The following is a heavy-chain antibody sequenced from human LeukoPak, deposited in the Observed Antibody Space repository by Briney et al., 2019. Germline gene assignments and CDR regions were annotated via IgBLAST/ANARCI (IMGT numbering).Heavy chain of an antibody. CDR2: IYYSGST. CDR1: GGSINTYY. Sequence: SETLSLTCTVSGGSINTYYWNWIRQPPGKGLEWIGYIYYSGSTNYNPSLKSRVTISVDTSKNQFSLKLSSVTAADTAVYYCARAPRGYSYGPFDYWGQGTLVTVSS. V-gene: IGHV4-59*12. J-gene: IGHJ4*02. D-gene: IGHD5-18*01. CDR3: ARAPRGYSYGPFDY.